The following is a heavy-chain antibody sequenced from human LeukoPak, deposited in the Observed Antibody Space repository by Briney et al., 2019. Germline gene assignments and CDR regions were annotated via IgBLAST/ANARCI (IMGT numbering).Heavy chain of an antibody. CDR2: IYQGGST. Sequence: SETLSLTCAVSGGSISSSNWWSWVRQPPGKGLEWIGEIYQGGSTNYNPSLKSRVTISVDKSKNQFSLKLGSVTAADTAVYYCAKVETTITTTFDYWGQGTLVTVSS. D-gene: IGHD4-11*01. V-gene: IGHV4-4*02. CDR3: AKVETTITTTFDY. CDR1: GGSISSSNW. J-gene: IGHJ4*02.